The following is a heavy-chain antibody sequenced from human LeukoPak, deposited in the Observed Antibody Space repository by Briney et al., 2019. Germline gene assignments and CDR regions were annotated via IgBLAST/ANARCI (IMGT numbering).Heavy chain of an antibody. CDR2: ISGGSSYI. CDR3: ARGCGMAARGMCFDY. V-gene: IGHV3-21*01. D-gene: IGHD6-6*01. CDR1: GFTFSTYR. Sequence: GGSLRLSCAASGFTFSTYRMNWVRQAPGKGLEWVSSISGGSSYIYYADSVKGRFTISRDAPKNSLYLQMNSLRAEDTAVYYCARGCGMAARGMCFDYWGQGTLVTVSS. J-gene: IGHJ4*02.